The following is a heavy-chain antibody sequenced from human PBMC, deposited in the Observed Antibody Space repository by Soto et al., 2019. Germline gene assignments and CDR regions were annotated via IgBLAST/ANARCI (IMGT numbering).Heavy chain of an antibody. CDR1: GFTFSSYG. V-gene: IGHV3-33*01. J-gene: IGHJ6*02. Sequence: QVQLVESGGGVVQPGRSLRLSCAASGFTFSSYGMHWVRQAPGKGLEWVAVIWYDGSNKYYADSVKGRFTISRDNPKNTLYLQMNSLRVEDTAVYYCASEYCSGGSCHYYGMDVWGQGTTVTVSS. CDR3: ASEYCSGGSCHYYGMDV. CDR2: IWYDGSNK. D-gene: IGHD2-15*01.